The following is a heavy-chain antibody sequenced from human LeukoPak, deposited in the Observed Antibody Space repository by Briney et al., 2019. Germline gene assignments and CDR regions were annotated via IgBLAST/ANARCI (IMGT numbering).Heavy chain of an antibody. V-gene: IGHV4-30-4*08. J-gene: IGHJ5*02. D-gene: IGHD6-19*01. CDR2: INHSGST. Sequence: SQTLSLTCTVSGGSISSGDYYWSWIRQPPGKGLEWIGEINHSGSTNYNPSLKSRVTISVDTSKNQFSLKLSSVTAADTAVYYCASRGRLSWYSSGWYAFDPWGQGTLVTVSS. CDR3: ASRGRLSWYSSGWYAFDP. CDR1: GGSISSGDYY.